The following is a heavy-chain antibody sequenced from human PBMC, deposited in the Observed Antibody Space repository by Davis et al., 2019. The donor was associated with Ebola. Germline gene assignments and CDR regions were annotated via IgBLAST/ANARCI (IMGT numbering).Heavy chain of an antibody. CDR1: GFTFSSYG. J-gene: IGHJ6*02. D-gene: IGHD6-6*01. V-gene: IGHV3-30*03. CDR2: ISYDGSNK. CDR3: ARDWLSRTAARFRYGMDV. Sequence: GESLKISCAASGFTFSSYGMHWVRQAPGKGLEWVAVISYDGSNKYYADSVKGRFTISRDNAKNSLYLQMNSLRAEDTAVYYCARDWLSRTAARFRYGMDVWGQGTTVTVSS.